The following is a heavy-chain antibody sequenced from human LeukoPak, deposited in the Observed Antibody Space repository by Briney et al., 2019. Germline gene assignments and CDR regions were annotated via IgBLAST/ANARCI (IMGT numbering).Heavy chain of an antibody. CDR1: GGPISISSYY. V-gene: IGHV4-39*01. CDR3: ARQVTVGSFFDY. J-gene: IGHJ4*02. Sequence: SETLSLTCTVSGGPISISSYYWGWVRQPPGKGRDWIRSIYYSRSTYYNPSLKSQVTISVDTAKTQFSLKLSSVTAADTAVYYCARQVTVGSFFDYWGQGTLVTVSS. CDR2: IYYSRST. D-gene: IGHD2-21*02.